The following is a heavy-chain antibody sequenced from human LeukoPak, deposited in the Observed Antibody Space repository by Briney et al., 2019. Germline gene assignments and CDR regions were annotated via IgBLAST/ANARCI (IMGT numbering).Heavy chain of an antibody. J-gene: IGHJ5*02. D-gene: IGHD1-26*01. CDR3: ARAGGRRWFDP. CDR2: MNPKSGGT. Sequence: GASVKVSCKASGYTFTNSYIHWVRQAPGPGLEWMGSMNPKSGGTKYAQKFQGRVSMTRDTSISTAYMELASLPSDDTALYYCARAGGRRWFDPWGQGTLVTVSS. V-gene: IGHV1-2*02. CDR1: GYTFTNSY.